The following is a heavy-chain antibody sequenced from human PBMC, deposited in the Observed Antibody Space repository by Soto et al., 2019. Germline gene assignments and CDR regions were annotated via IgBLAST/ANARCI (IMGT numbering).Heavy chain of an antibody. CDR2: IYHSGST. D-gene: IGHD3-22*01. Sequence: QLQLQESGSGLVKPSQTLCLTCAVSGGSISSGGSSWTWIRQPPGKGLEWIGYIYHSGSTYYNPSLKSRVTISVDRSKNQFSLKLTSVTAADTAVYYCARGAVVNFDSWGQGTLVTVSS. CDR1: GGSISSGGSS. CDR3: ARGAVVNFDS. J-gene: IGHJ4*02. V-gene: IGHV4-30-2*01.